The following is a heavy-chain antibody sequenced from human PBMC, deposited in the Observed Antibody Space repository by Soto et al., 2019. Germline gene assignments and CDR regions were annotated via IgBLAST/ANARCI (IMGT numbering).Heavy chain of an antibody. D-gene: IGHD6-19*01. CDR3: ARDLIAVAGTPWFDP. V-gene: IGHV1-2*02. CDR1: GYTFTGYY. J-gene: IGHJ5*02. CDR2: INPNSGGT. Sequence: SVKVSCKASGYTFTGYYMHWVRQAPGQGLEWMGWINPNSGGTNYAQKFQGRVTMTRDTSISTAYMELSRLRSDDTAVYYCARDLIAVAGTPWFDPWGQGTLVTVSS.